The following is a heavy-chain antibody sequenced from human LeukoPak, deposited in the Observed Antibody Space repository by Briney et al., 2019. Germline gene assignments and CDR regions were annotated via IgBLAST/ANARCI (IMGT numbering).Heavy chain of an antibody. V-gene: IGHV4-34*01. Sequence: PSETLSLTCAVYGGSFSGYYWSWIRQPPGKGLEWIGEINHSGSTNYNPFLKSRVTISVDTSKNQFSLKLSSVTAADTAVYYCARGPVGGDYGDYLDYWGQGTLVTVSS. CDR3: ARGPVGGDYGDYLDY. CDR1: GGSFSGYY. CDR2: INHSGST. J-gene: IGHJ4*02. D-gene: IGHD3-16*01.